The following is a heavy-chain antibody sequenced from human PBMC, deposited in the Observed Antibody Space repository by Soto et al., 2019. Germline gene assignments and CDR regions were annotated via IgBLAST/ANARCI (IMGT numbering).Heavy chain of an antibody. CDR1: GFTFSSYA. Sequence: PGGSLRLSCAASGFTFSSYAMHWVRQAPGKGLEWVALISYDGSDKDYADSVKGRFTISRDNSKNTLYLQMNSLRAEDTAVYYCARDLRTLYGMDVWGQGTTVTVSS. CDR2: ISYDGSDK. J-gene: IGHJ6*02. CDR3: ARDLRTLYGMDV. V-gene: IGHV3-30*14.